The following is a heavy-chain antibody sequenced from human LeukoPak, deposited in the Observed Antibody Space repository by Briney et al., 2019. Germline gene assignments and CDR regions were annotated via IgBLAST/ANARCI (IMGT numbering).Heavy chain of an antibody. CDR2: FDPEDGET. Sequence: GASVKVSCKVSGYTLTELSMHWVRQAPGKGLEWVGGFDPEDGETIYAQKFQGRVTMTEDTSTDTAYMELSSLRSEDTAVYYCLSPSRVYYYYGMDVWGQGTTVTVSS. CDR1: GYTLTELS. CDR3: LSPSRVYYYYGMDV. J-gene: IGHJ6*02. V-gene: IGHV1-24*01.